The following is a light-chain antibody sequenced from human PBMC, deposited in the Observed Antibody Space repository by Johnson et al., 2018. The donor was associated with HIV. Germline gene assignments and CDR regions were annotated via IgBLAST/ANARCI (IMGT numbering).Light chain of an antibody. V-gene: IGLV1-51*02. CDR3: GTWDSSLSVNYV. Sequence: QSVLTQPPSVSAAPGQKVTISCSGSSSNIGNNYVSWYQQFPGTAPKLLIYENNKRPSGIPDRFSGSKSGTSATLGITGLQTGDEADYYCGTWDSSLSVNYVFGTGTKVTVL. CDR2: ENN. CDR1: SSNIGNNY. J-gene: IGLJ1*01.